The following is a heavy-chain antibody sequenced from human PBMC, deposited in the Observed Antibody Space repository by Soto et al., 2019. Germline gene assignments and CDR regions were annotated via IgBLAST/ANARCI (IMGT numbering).Heavy chain of an antibody. CDR1: GFTFSSYA. D-gene: IGHD3-22*01. CDR2: ISGSGGST. J-gene: IGHJ6*02. V-gene: IGHV3-23*01. CDR3: AKDQHYDSSGYYFYYYYGMDV. Sequence: GGSLRLSCAASGFTFSSYAMSWVRQAPGKGLEWVSAISGSGGSTYYADSVKGRFTIYRDNSKNTLYLQMNSLRAEDTAVYYCAKDQHYDSSGYYFYYYYGMDVWGQGTTVTVSS.